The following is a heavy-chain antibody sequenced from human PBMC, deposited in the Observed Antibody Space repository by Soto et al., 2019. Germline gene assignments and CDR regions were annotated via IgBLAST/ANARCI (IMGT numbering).Heavy chain of an antibody. CDR2: TYYRSKWYN. Sequence: SQTLSLTCAISGDRVSSNSAAWDLISQSPSRGLEWLGRTYYRSKWYNDYAVSVKSRITINPDTSKNQFSLQLNSVTPEDTDVYSCAKGYSSGWYVAWSDPWGQGTLVTVSS. D-gene: IGHD6-19*01. V-gene: IGHV6-1*01. J-gene: IGHJ5*02. CDR3: AKGYSSGWYVAWSDP. CDR1: GDRVSSNSAA.